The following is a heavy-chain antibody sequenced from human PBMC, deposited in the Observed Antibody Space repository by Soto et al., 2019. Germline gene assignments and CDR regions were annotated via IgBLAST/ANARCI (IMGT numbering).Heavy chain of an antibody. Sequence: PSETLSLTCTVSGGSITSSYWSWIRRPPGKGLEWIAYIYDTGISGYTPSTSYNPSLKSRFTMSVDTSKSQFSLKLTSVTAADTAVYSCARGEDAFFYYGLDVWGQGITVTVSS. CDR3: ARGEDAFFYYGLDV. CDR2: IYDTGISGYTPST. V-gene: IGHV4-59*01. J-gene: IGHJ6*02. CDR1: GGSITSSY.